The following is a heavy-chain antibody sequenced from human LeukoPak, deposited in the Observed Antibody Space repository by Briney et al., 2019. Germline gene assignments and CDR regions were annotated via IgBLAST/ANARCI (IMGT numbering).Heavy chain of an antibody. V-gene: IGHV1-2*02. D-gene: IGHD3-9*01. CDR3: ARSIWTGYYNFSYYYYYYYMDV. CDR1: GYTFTGYY. Sequence: ASVKVSCKASGYTFTGYYMHWVRQAPGQGLEWMGWINPNSGGTNYAQKFQGRVTMTRDTSTSTAYMELRSLRSDDTAVYYCARSIWTGYYNFSYYYYYYYMDVWGKGTTVTISS. CDR2: INPNSGGT. J-gene: IGHJ6*03.